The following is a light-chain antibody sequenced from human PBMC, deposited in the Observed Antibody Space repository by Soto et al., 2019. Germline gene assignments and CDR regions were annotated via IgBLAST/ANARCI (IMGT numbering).Light chain of an antibody. CDR1: QSITSY. Sequence: DIQMTQSPSSLSASVGDRVTITCRASQSITSYLNWYQQKPGKAPKFLIYAASSLQSGVPSRFSGSGSGTDFTLTSSSLQSEDCATYYCQQSYSSPWTFGQGTKVEI. V-gene: IGKV1-39*01. J-gene: IGKJ1*01. CDR3: QQSYSSPWT. CDR2: AAS.